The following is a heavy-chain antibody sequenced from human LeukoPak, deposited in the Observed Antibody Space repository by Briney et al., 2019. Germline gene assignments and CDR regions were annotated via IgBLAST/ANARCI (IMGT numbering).Heavy chain of an antibody. CDR1: GGSISSSNW. CDR2: IYHSGST. V-gene: IGHV4-4*02. CDR3: ARAGRYCSGGSCYSVWFDP. J-gene: IGHJ5*02. D-gene: IGHD2-15*01. Sequence: SGTLSLTCAVSGGSISSSNWWSWVRQPPGKGLEGIGEIYHSGSTNYNPSLKSRVTISVDKSKNQFSLKLSSVTAADTAVYYCARAGRYCSGGSCYSVWFDPWGQGTLVTVSS.